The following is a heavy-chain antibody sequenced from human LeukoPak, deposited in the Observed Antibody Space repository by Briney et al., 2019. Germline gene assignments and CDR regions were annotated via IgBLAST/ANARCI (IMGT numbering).Heavy chain of an antibody. Sequence: GGSLRLSCAASEFTFSSYSMNWVRQAPGKGLEWVSSISSSSYIYYADSVKGRFTISRDNAKNSLYLQMNSLRAEDTAVYYCAREDRGMDVWGQGSTVTVS. CDR2: ISSSSYI. V-gene: IGHV3-21*01. CDR3: AREDRGMDV. J-gene: IGHJ6*02. CDR1: EFTFSSYS.